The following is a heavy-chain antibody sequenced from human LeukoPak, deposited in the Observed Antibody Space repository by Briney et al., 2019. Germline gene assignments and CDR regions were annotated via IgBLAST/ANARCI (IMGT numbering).Heavy chain of an antibody. CDR1: GDSISTYY. J-gene: IGHJ4*02. D-gene: IGHD5-12*01. CDR2: MYYSGST. V-gene: IGHV4-59*01. CDR3: ARGVAGYGPYDY. Sequence: SETLSLTCTVSGDSISTYYWSWIRQPPGKGLEWIGYMYYSGSTNYNPSLKSRVAISLDTPKNQFSLRLNSVTAADTAVYYCARGVAGYGPYDYWGQGTLVTVSS.